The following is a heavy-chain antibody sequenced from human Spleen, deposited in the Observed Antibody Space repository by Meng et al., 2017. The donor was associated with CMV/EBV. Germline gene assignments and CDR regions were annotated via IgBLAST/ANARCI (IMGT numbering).Heavy chain of an antibody. CDR3: AKDLGQWGLLTDY. Sequence: GGSLRLSCAASGFTFSSYGMHWVRQAPGKGLEWVAFIRIDGTYKYYADSVKGRFTISRDNFKNTLYVQMNSLRAEDTAVYYCAKDLGQWGLLTDYWGQGTLVTVSS. CDR1: GFTFSSYG. D-gene: IGHD1-26*01. V-gene: IGHV3-30*02. J-gene: IGHJ4*02. CDR2: IRIDGTYK.